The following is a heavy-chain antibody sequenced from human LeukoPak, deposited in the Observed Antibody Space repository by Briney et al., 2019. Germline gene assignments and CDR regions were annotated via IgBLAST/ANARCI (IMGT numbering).Heavy chain of an antibody. V-gene: IGHV1-2*02. Sequence: ASVKVPCKASGYTFTSYDINWVRQATGQGLEWMGWINPNSGGTNYAQKFQGRVTMTRDTSISTAYMELSRLRSDDTAVYYCARDADSSGPTCFDYWGQGTLVTVSS. J-gene: IGHJ4*02. CDR1: GYTFTSYD. D-gene: IGHD3-22*01. CDR2: INPNSGGT. CDR3: ARDADSSGPTCFDY.